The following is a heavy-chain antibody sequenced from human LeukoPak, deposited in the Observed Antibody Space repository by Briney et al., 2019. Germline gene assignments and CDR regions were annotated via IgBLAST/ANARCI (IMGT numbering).Heavy chain of an antibody. D-gene: IGHD2-2*01. V-gene: IGHV3-7*01. Sequence: GGSLRLSCAASGFTFSNSWMSWVRQAPGKGLEWLAFIKLGGSEKYYVDSVKGRFTVSRDNAKESLYLQMNILRVEGTAVYYCARNAPLDYWGQGTLVTVSS. CDR3: ARNAPLDY. CDR2: IKLGGSEK. J-gene: IGHJ4*02. CDR1: GFTFSNSW.